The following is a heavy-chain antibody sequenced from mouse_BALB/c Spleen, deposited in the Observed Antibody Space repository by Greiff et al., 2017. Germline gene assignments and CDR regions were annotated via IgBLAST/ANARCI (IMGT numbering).Heavy chain of an antibody. D-gene: IGHD2-3*01. V-gene: IGHV1-7*01. CDR1: GYTFTSYW. CDR3: ARGTSYDGYGYYAMDY. J-gene: IGHJ4*01. CDR2: INPSTGYT. Sequence: VQLQQSGAELAKPGASVKMSCKASGYTFTSYWMHWVKQRPGQGLEWIGYINPSTGYTEYNQKFKDKATLTADKSSSTAYMQLSSLTSEDSAVYYCARGTSYDGYGYYAMDYWGQGTSVTVSS.